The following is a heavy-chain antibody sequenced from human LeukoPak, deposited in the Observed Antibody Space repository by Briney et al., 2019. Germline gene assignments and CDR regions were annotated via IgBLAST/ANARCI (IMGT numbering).Heavy chain of an antibody. V-gene: IGHV3-73*01. D-gene: IGHD1-26*01. CDR3: TASGSYYYDY. CDR2: IRTKPNNYAT. CDR1: GFTFGGSA. J-gene: IGHJ4*02. Sequence: PGGSLKLSCAASGFTFGGSAIHWVRQASGQGLEWVGRIRTKPNNYATAYAASVTGRFTISRDDSKTTVYLQVDSLKPDDTAVYYCTASGSYYYDYWGQGTPVTVSS.